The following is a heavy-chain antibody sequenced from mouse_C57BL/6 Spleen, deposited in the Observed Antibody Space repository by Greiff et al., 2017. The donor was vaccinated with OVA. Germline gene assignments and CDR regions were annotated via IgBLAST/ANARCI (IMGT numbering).Heavy chain of an antibody. CDR1: GFTFSDYG. CDR3: AYGSSYSWFAY. CDR2: ISSGSSTI. Sequence: EVKLMESGGGLVKPGGSLKLSCAASGFTFSDYGMHWVRQAPEKGLEWVAYISSGSSTIYYADTVKGRFTISRDNAKNTLFLQMTSLRSEDTAMYYCAYGSSYSWFAYWGQGTLVTVSA. D-gene: IGHD1-1*01. J-gene: IGHJ3*01. V-gene: IGHV5-17*01.